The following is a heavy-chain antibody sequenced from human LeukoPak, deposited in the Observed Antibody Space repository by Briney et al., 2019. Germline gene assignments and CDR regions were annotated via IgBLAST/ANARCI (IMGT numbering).Heavy chain of an antibody. D-gene: IGHD6-13*01. CDR3: AREVTSSSWYTAYYYYYYMDV. J-gene: IGHJ6*03. Sequence: SETLSLTCTVSGGSISSYYWSWIRQPAGKGLEWIGRIYTSGSTNYNPSLKSRVTMSVDTSKNQFSLKLSSVTAADTAVYYCAREVTSSSWYTAYYYYYYMDVWGKGTTVTVSS. CDR2: IYTSGST. CDR1: GGSISSYY. V-gene: IGHV4-4*07.